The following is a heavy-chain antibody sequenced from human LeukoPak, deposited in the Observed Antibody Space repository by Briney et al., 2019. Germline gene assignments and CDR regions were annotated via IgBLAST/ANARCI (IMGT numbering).Heavy chain of an antibody. CDR1: GGTFSSYA. V-gene: IGHV1-69*13. J-gene: IGHJ4*02. D-gene: IGHD3-10*01. Sequence: SVKVSCKASGGTFSSYAISWVRQAPGQGLEWMGGIIPIFGTANYAQEFQGRVTITADESTSTAYMELSSLRSEDTAVYYCAREKYYYYGSGSFSYFDYWGQGTLVTVSS. CDR2: IIPIFGTA. CDR3: AREKYYYYGSGSFSYFDY.